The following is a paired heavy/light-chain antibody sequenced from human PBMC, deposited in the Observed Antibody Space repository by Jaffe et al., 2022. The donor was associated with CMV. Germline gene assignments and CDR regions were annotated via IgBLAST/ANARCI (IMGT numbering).Heavy chain of an antibody. J-gene: IGHJ6*02. CDR2: ISYSGIT. D-gene: IGHD3-22*01. CDR3: ARDRLKQDRSGLWWGPKEFFSYGMDV. V-gene: IGHV4-59*11. Sequence: QVQLQESGPGLVKPSGTLSLTCTVSGGSIRSHYWSWIRQSPGKGLEWIAYISYSGITNYNPALKSRVTISVDTSKNQLSLKLSSVTGADTAVYYCARDRLKQDRSGLWWGPKEFFSYGMDVWGQGTTVTVSS. CDR1: GGSIRSHY.
Light chain of an antibody. CDR3: ASYTSSSIWV. CDR2: DVT. Sequence: QSALTQPASMSGSPGQSITVSCTGTSSDVGGLDYVSWYQQHPGKAPKLMIFDVTTRPSGVSPRFSGSKSGNTASLTISGLQPGDEADYYCASYTSSSIWVFGGGTKLTVL. J-gene: IGLJ3*02. CDR1: SSDVGGLDY. V-gene: IGLV2-14*03.